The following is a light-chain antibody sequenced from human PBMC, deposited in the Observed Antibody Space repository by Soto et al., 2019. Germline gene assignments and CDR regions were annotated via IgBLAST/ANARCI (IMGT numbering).Light chain of an antibody. Sequence: QSALTQPRSVSGSPGQSVTISCTGTSSDIGAYNFVSWYQQHPGKAPKFIIYDVDKRPSGVPDRFYGSKSGNTASLPISGLQAEDEADYFCCSYAGSDTFVVFGVGTKLTVL. CDR1: SSDIGAYNF. V-gene: IGLV2-11*01. CDR3: CSYAGSDTFVV. CDR2: DVD. J-gene: IGLJ2*01.